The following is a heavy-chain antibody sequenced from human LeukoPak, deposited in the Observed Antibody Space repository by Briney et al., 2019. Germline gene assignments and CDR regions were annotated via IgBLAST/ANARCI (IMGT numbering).Heavy chain of an antibody. CDR3: ARDSYYYYGMDV. V-gene: IGHV3-53*01. Sequence: GGSLRLSCAASGFTVSSNYMSWVRQAPGKGLEWVSVIYSGGSTYYADSVKGRFTISRDNSKNTLYLQMNSLRAEDTAVYYCARDSYYYYGMDVRGQGTTVTVSS. J-gene: IGHJ6*02. CDR2: IYSGGST. CDR1: GFTVSSNY.